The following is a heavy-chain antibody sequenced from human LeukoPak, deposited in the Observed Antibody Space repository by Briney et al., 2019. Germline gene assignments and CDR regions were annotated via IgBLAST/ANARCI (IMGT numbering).Heavy chain of an antibody. CDR2: INPNSGGT. CDR1: GYTFSDYY. J-gene: IGHJ4*02. CDR3: ARDTGIAAAEFDY. Sequence: ASVKVSCKASGYTFSDYYMHWVRQAPGQGLEWMGWINPNSGGTNYAQKFQGRVTMTRDTSISTAYMELSRLRSDDTAVYYCARDTGIAAAEFDYWGQGTLVTVSS. D-gene: IGHD6-13*01. V-gene: IGHV1-2*02.